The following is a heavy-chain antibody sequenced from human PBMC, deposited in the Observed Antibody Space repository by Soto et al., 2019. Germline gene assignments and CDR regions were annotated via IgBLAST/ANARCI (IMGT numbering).Heavy chain of an antibody. CDR1: GGSISSYY. D-gene: IGHD3-9*01. V-gene: IGHV4-59*08. CDR3: ARHSSNYDILTGYYPDAFDI. Sequence: SETLSLXXXVSGGSISSYYWSWVRQPPGKGQEWIGYIYYSGSTNYNPSLKSRVTISVGTSRNQFSLKLSSVTAADTAVYYCARHSSNYDILTGYYPDAFDIWGQGTMVTVSS. J-gene: IGHJ3*02. CDR2: IYYSGST.